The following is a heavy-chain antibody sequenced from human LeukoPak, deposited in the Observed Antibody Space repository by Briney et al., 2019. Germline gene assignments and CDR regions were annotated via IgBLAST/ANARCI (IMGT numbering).Heavy chain of an antibody. CDR1: GFSLSTSGVG. CDR2: VYWNDDK. Sequence: ESGPTLVKPTQTLTLTCTFSGFSLSTSGVGVGWIRQPPGKALEWLALVYWNDDKRYSPSLKSRLTITKDTSKNQVVLTMTNMDPVDTATYYCAHRPTWIVVVPAATNWFDPWGQGTLVTVSS. D-gene: IGHD2-2*01. V-gene: IGHV2-5*01. CDR3: AHRPTWIVVVPAATNWFDP. J-gene: IGHJ5*02.